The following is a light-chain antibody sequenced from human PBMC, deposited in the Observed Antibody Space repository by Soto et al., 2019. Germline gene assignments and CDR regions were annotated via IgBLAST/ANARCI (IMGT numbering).Light chain of an antibody. CDR3: QAWDSSTVV. Sequence: SYELTQPPSGSVSPGQTASITCSGDKLGDKYACWYQQKPGQSPVLVIYQDSKRPSGIPERFSGSNSGNTATLTISGTQAMDEADYYCQAWDSSTVVFGGGIKVTVL. CDR1: KLGDKY. J-gene: IGLJ2*01. V-gene: IGLV3-1*01. CDR2: QDS.